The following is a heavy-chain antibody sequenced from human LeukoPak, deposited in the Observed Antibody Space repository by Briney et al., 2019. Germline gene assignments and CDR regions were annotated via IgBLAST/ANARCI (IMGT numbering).Heavy chain of an antibody. CDR3: ARGRGYFDPFDP. V-gene: IGHV4-59*01. J-gene: IGHJ5*02. Sequence: SETLSLTCTVSGASTTNYYWSWIRKPPGKGLEWIGYIYYSGITNYNPSLTSRVSISVDMSKNQFSLKLTSVTAADTAVYYCARGRGYFDPFDPWGQGTLVTVSS. CDR1: GASTTNYY. D-gene: IGHD3-9*01. CDR2: IYYSGIT.